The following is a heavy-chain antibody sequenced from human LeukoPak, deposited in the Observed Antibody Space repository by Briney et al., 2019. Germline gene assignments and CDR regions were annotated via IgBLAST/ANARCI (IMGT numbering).Heavy chain of an antibody. CDR2: IYYSGST. J-gene: IGHJ3*02. CDR1: GGSISSSSYY. D-gene: IGHD1-1*01. V-gene: IGHV4-39*07. CDR3: ARPVRVDAFDI. Sequence: SETLSLTCTVSGGSISSSSYYWGWIRQPPGKGLEWIGSIYYSGSTYYNPSLKSRVTISVDTSKNQFSLKLSSVTAADTAVYYRARPVRVDAFDIWGQGTMVTVSS.